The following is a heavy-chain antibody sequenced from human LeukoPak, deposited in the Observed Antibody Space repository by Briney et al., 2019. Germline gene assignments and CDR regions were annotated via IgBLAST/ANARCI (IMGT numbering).Heavy chain of an antibody. Sequence: MAGGSLRLSCAASGFTFSSYSMNWVRQAPGKGLEWVSSISSSSSYIYYADSVKGRFTISRDNAKNSLYLQMNSLRAEDTAVYYCARDKVAGTIFDYWGQGTLVTVSS. J-gene: IGHJ4*02. CDR3: ARDKVAGTIFDY. CDR2: ISSSSSYI. V-gene: IGHV3-21*01. CDR1: GFTFSSYS. D-gene: IGHD6-19*01.